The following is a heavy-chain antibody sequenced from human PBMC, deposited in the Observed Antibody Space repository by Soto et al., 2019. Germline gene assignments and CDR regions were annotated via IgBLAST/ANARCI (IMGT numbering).Heavy chain of an antibody. CDR2: IYHSGST. CDR3: ARALGYSYGHFDY. D-gene: IGHD5-18*01. V-gene: IGHV4-30-2*01. CDR1: GGSISSGGYS. J-gene: IGHJ4*02. Sequence: SETLSLTCAVSGGSISSGGYSWSWIRQPPGKGLEWIGYIYHSGSTYYNPSLKSRVTISVDRSKNQFSLKLSSVTAADTAVYYCARALGYSYGHFDYWGQGTLVTVS.